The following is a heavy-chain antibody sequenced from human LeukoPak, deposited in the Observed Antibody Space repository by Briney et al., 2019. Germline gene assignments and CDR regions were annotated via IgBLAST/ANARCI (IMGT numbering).Heavy chain of an antibody. CDR2: INHSGST. CDR1: GGSFSGYY. CDR3: ARGGNYYYYYGMDV. Sequence: SETLSLTCAVYGGSFSGYYWSWIRQPPGKGLEWIGEINHSGSTNYNPSLKSRVTISVDTSKNQFSLKLSSVTAADTAVYYCARGGNYYYYYGMDVWGQGTTVTVSS. J-gene: IGHJ6*02. V-gene: IGHV4-34*01. D-gene: IGHD4-23*01.